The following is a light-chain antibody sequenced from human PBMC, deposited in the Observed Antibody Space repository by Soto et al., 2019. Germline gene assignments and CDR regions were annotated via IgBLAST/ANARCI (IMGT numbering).Light chain of an antibody. CDR2: WAS. CDR1: QSVLYSSDNKNN. V-gene: IGKV4-1*01. CDR3: QQYHTIPRT. J-gene: IGKJ1*01. Sequence: DIVMTQSPDSLAVSLGERATVNCKSSQSVLYSSDNKNNLAWYQQKPGQPPKLLIYWASTQGSGVPDRFSGSGSGTDFTLTISSLQAEDVAVYYCQQYHTIPRTFGQGTKVEIK.